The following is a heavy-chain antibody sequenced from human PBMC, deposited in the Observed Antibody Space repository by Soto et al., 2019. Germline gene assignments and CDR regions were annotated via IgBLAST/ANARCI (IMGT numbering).Heavy chain of an antibody. Sequence: GSLRLSCAASGCTFNTYAMNWVRQAPGKGLEWVSAISGSGGSTYYADSVKGRFTISRDNSKNTLYLQMNSLRAEDTAVYYCAKGATSSWYGGQFDCWGQGTQVTVSS. J-gene: IGHJ4*02. CDR3: AKGATSSWYGGQFDC. CDR2: ISGSGGST. V-gene: IGHV3-23*01. D-gene: IGHD6-13*01. CDR1: GCTFNTYA.